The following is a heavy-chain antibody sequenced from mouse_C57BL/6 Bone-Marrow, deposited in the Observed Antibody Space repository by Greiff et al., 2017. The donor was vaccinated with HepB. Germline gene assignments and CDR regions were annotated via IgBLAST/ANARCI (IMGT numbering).Heavy chain of an antibody. J-gene: IGHJ2*01. V-gene: IGHV5-17*01. D-gene: IGHD1-1*01. CDR2: ISSGSSTI. Sequence: EVKLMESGGDLVKPGGSLKLSCAASGFTFSDYGMHWVRQAPEKGLEWVAYISSGSSTIYYADTVKGRFTISRDNAKNTLFLQMTSLRSEDTAMYYCARCTVVAPDYWGQGTTLTVSS. CDR3: ARCTVVAPDY. CDR1: GFTFSDYG.